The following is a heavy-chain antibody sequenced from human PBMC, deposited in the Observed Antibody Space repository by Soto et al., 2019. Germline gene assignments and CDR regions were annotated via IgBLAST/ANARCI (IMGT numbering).Heavy chain of an antibody. CDR2: IYYIGST. Sequence: QVHLQESVPGLVKPSETLSLTCTVSGGFISSSYWSWIRQSPGKGLEWIGYIYYIGSTNYNPSHKSRVTISVDTFKNQFSLRLSSVNAADTAVYYCARVRDYEILTGPWLDVWGQGIAVTVSS. CDR3: ARVRDYEILTGPWLDV. J-gene: IGHJ6*02. D-gene: IGHD3-9*01. CDR1: GGFISSSY. V-gene: IGHV4-59*01.